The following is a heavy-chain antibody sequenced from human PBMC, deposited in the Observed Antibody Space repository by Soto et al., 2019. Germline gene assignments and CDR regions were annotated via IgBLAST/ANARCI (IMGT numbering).Heavy chain of an antibody. CDR1: GFSLSTSGVG. V-gene: IGHV2-5*02. D-gene: IGHD6-19*01. CDR2: LYWDGEI. J-gene: IGHJ4*02. CDR3: AHGSGWLFDY. Sequence: QITLKESGPTLVKPTQTLTLTCAFTGFSLSTSGVGVGWIRQPPGQTLEWLALLYWDGEIRSSPSLRSRLTRTKDTSKNPVVLTMTYMDPADTATYYCAHGSGWLFDYWGLGTLVTVSS.